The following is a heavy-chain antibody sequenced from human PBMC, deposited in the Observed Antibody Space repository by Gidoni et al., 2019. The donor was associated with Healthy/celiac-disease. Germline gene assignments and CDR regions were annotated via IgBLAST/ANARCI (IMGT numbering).Heavy chain of an antibody. CDR2: IYYSGST. V-gene: IGHV4-39*01. CDR1: GGSIRSSSYY. Sequence: QLQLQESGPGLVKPSETLSLPCTVPGGSIRSSSYYWGWIRQPPGKGLEWIGSIYYSGSTYYNPSLKSRVTISVDTSKNQFSLKLSSVTAADTAVYYCARRTVTTESYYYYYGMDVWGQGTTVTVSS. CDR3: ARRTVTTESYYYYYGMDV. D-gene: IGHD4-17*01. J-gene: IGHJ6*02.